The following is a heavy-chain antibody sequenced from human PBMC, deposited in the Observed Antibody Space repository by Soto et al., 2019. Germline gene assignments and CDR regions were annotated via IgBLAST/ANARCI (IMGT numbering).Heavy chain of an antibody. Sequence: PSETLSLTCSVSGDSISSYYWSWIRQPPGKGLEWIGYIYYSGSTNYNPSLKSRVTISVDRSKKQFSLKLRSVTAADTAVYYCARDLIRRWFGPWGQGTLVAVSS. CDR3: ARDLIRRWFGP. V-gene: IGHV4-59*01. J-gene: IGHJ5*02. CDR2: IYYSGST. CDR1: GDSISSYY.